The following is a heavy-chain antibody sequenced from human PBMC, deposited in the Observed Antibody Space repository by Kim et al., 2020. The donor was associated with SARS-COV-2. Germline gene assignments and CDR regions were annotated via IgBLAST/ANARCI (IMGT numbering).Heavy chain of an antibody. V-gene: IGHV4-31*03. Sequence: SETLSLTCTVSGGSISSGGYYWSWIRQHPGKGLEWIGYIYYSGTTYYNPSLKSRVTISVDTSKNQFSLKLSSVTAADTAVYYCARGNGSGSWWFDPWGQGTLVTVSS. J-gene: IGHJ5*02. CDR1: GGSISSGGYY. D-gene: IGHD3-10*01. CDR3: ARGNGSGSWWFDP. CDR2: IYYSGTT.